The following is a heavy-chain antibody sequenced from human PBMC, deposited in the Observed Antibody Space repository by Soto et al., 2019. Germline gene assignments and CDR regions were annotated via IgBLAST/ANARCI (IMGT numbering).Heavy chain of an antibody. CDR2: TKRDASET. CDR3: ARPPVKGIHV. D-gene: IGHD4-17*01. CDR1: GFNFSSYW. Sequence: GGSLRLSCEVTGFNFSSYWMHWVLQAPGKGLEWVANTKRDASETYYADSVKGRFTISRDNARNSLYLQMNSLRVEDTAVYYCARPPVKGIHVWGQGTTVTVSS. J-gene: IGHJ6*02. V-gene: IGHV3-7*01.